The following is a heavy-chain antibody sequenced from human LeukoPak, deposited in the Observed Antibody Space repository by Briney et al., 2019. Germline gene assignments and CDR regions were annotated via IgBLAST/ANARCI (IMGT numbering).Heavy chain of an antibody. Sequence: SVKVSCKASGGTFSSYAISWVREAPGQGLEWMGRIIPIFGTANYAQKFQGRVTITTDESTGTAYMELSSLRSEDTAVYYCASLVLRSYYYYMDVWGEGITVSVSS. V-gene: IGHV1-69*05. CDR3: ASLVLRSYYYYMDV. CDR1: GGTFSSYA. D-gene: IGHD1-14*01. J-gene: IGHJ6*03. CDR2: IIPIFGTA.